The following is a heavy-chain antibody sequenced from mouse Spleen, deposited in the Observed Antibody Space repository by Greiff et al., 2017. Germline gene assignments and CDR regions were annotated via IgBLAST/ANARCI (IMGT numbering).Heavy chain of an antibody. CDR1: GFNIKDDY. J-gene: IGHJ2*01. Sequence: EVQLQESGAELVRPGASVKLSCTASGFNIKDDYMHWVKQRPEQGLEWIGWIDPENGDTEYASKFQGKATITADTSSNTAYLQLSSLTSEDTAVYYCTTGGLPHYFDYWGQGTTLTVSS. D-gene: IGHD2-2*01. CDR2: IDPENGDT. CDR3: TTGGLPHYFDY. V-gene: IGHV14-4*01.